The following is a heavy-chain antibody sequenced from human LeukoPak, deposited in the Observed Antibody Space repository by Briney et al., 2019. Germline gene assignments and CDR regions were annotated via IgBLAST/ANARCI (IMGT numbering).Heavy chain of an antibody. V-gene: IGHV3-30*02. Sequence: GGSLRLSCAASGFTFSSYGMHWVRQAPGKGLEWVAFIRYDGSNKYYADSVKGRFTISRDNSKNTLYLQMNSLRAEDTAVYYCAKDPALLWFGDLDYWGQGTLVTVSS. CDR3: AKDPALLWFGDLDY. J-gene: IGHJ4*02. CDR2: IRYDGSNK. CDR1: GFTFSSYG. D-gene: IGHD3-10*01.